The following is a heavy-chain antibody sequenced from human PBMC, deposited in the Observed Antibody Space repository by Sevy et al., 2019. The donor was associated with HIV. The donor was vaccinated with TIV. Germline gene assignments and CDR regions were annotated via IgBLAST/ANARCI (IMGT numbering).Heavy chain of an antibody. CDR3: ASDITSNWLFFDY. CDR2: MYYSGST. J-gene: IGHJ4*02. Sequence: SETLSLTCAVSGYSISSRCYWGWVRQPPGKGLEWIASMYYSGSTYYNPSLRSRVTISLDTSENQFSLKLTSVTAADTAVYYCASDITSNWLFFDYWGQGILVTVSS. D-gene: IGHD6-13*01. V-gene: IGHV4-38-2*01. CDR1: GYSISSRCY.